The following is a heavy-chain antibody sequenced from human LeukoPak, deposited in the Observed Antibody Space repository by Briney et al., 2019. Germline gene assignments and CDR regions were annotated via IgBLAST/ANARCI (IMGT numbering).Heavy chain of an antibody. D-gene: IGHD1-26*01. CDR2: IRYDGSNK. J-gene: IGHJ4*02. Sequence: PGGSLRLSCAASRFTFSSYGMHWVRQAPGKGLEWVAFIRYDGSNKYYADSVKGRFTISRDNSKNTLYLQMNSLRAEDTAMYYCAKHREVGATHFDYWGQGTLVTVSS. CDR1: RFTFSSYG. CDR3: AKHREVGATHFDY. V-gene: IGHV3-30*02.